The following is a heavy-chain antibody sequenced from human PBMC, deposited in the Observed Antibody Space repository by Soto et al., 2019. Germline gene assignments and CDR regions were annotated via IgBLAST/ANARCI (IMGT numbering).Heavy chain of an antibody. D-gene: IGHD3-9*01. J-gene: IGHJ4*02. CDR3: ARGRAEDYDILSSYYTYYIDH. Sequence: SETLSLTCTVSGGSISSSSYYWGWIRQPPGKGLEWIGSIYYSGSTYYNPSLKSRVTISVDTSKNQFSLKLSSVTAADTAVYYCARGRAEDYDILSSYYTYYIDHWGQGTLVTVSS. CDR1: GGSISSSSYY. CDR2: IYYSGST. V-gene: IGHV4-39*07.